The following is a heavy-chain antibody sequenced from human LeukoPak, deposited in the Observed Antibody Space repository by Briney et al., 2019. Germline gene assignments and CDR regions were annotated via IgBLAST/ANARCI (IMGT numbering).Heavy chain of an antibody. V-gene: IGHV3-15*01. J-gene: IGHJ4*02. D-gene: IGHD2-2*01. CDR3: TTMPLGYCSSASCYAPSDY. CDR1: GFTFSNAW. CDR2: IYSKTDGGAT. Sequence: KPGGSLRLSCAASGFTFSNAWMSWVRQAPGKGLEWVGRIYSKTDGGATDYATPVKGRFTISRDDSKNTLYLQMNSLKTEDTAVYYCTTMPLGYCSSASCYAPSDYWGQGTLVTVSS.